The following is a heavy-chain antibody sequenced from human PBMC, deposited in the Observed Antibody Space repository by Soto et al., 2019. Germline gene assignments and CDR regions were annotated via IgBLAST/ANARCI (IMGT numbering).Heavy chain of an antibody. CDR3: AIRFGVVIMYFDY. CDR1: GGSISSSSYY. V-gene: IGHV4-39*01. Sequence: SETLSLTCTVSGGSISSSSYYWGWIRQPPGKGLEWIGSIYYSGSTYYNPSLKSRVTISVDTSKNQFSLKLSSVTAADTAVYYCAIRFGVVIMYFDYWGQGTLVTVSS. D-gene: IGHD3-3*01. J-gene: IGHJ4*02. CDR2: IYYSGST.